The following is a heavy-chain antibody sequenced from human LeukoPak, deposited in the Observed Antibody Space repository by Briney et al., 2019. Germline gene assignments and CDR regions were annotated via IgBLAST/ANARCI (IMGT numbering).Heavy chain of an antibody. Sequence: PGGSLRLSCTASGFTFSSYWMNWVRQAPGTGPEWVANINQDGTTKYYLDSVKGRFTISRDNAKNSLYLQMNSLRAEETAVYYCVRGLTTTPNYFDPWGQGTLVTVSS. J-gene: IGHJ5*02. D-gene: IGHD4-17*01. V-gene: IGHV3-7*01. CDR3: VRGLTTTPNYFDP. CDR1: GFTFSSYW. CDR2: INQDGTTK.